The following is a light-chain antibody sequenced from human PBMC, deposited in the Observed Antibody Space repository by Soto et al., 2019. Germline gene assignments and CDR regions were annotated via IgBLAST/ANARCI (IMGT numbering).Light chain of an antibody. CDR3: QQYNSYSQT. V-gene: IGKV1-5*03. CDR2: KAS. Sequence: EIQMTQSPSTLSASVGDRVTITCRASQTISNWFAWYQQKPGKAPKLLIYKASTLESAVPSRFSGSGSGTEYTLTISGLQPEDFATYYCQQYNSYSQTFGQGTKVDIK. J-gene: IGKJ1*01. CDR1: QTISNW.